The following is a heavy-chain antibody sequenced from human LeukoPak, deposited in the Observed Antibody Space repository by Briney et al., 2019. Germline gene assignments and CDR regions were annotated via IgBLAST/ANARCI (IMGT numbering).Heavy chain of an antibody. J-gene: IGHJ4*02. Sequence: PGGSLRLSCAASGFTFSSYAMSWVRQAPGKGLEWVSSISSSSSYIYYADSVKGRFTISRDNAKNSLYLQMNSLRAEDTAVYYCARVREYYYDSGDYWGQGTLVTVSS. D-gene: IGHD3-22*01. V-gene: IGHV3-21*01. CDR3: ARVREYYYDSGDY. CDR1: GFTFSSYA. CDR2: ISSSSSYI.